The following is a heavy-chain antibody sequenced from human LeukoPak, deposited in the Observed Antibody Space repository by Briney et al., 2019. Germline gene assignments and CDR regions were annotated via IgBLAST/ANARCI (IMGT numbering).Heavy chain of an antibody. CDR1: GFTFSSYA. CDR2: ISGSGGST. Sequence: GGSLRLSCAPSGFTFSSYAMSWVRQAPGKGLEWVSAISGSGGSTYNADSSKGRFTISRDNSKNTPYLQMNSRRAEDPALIYVEKGGGYCSSTSCLHAFDIWGQGTMVTASS. V-gene: IGHV3-23*01. D-gene: IGHD2-2*03. J-gene: IGHJ3*02. CDR3: EKGGGYCSSTSCLHAFDI.